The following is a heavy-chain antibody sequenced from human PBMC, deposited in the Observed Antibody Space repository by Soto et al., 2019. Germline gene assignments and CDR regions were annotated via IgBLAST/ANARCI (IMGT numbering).Heavy chain of an antibody. CDR2: IGGSGGST. CDR1: GFSFSSYA. CDR3: AKGRCSGVSCYSSDY. D-gene: IGHD2-15*01. J-gene: IGHJ4*02. V-gene: IGHV3-23*01. Sequence: GGSLRLSCAASGFSFSSYAMSWVRQSPGKGLEWVSTIGGSGGSTDYADSVTGRFTISRDNSKNTLYVQMNSLRAEDTAVYYCAKGRCSGVSCYSSDYWGQGTLVTVSS.